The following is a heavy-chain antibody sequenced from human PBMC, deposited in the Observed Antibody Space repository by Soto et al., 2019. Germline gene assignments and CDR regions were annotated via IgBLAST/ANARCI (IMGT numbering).Heavy chain of an antibody. J-gene: IGHJ3*02. CDR2: IIPIFGTA. CDR1: GGTFSSYA. V-gene: IGHV1-69*01. Sequence: QVQLVQSGAEVKKPGSSVKVSCKASGGTFSSYAISWVRQAPGQGLEWMGGIIPIFGTANYAQKFQDRVTITAHESTSTAYMELSSLRSEDTAVYYCARDTDYDSSGYRHDAFDIWGQVTMVTVSS. D-gene: IGHD3-22*01. CDR3: ARDTDYDSSGYRHDAFDI.